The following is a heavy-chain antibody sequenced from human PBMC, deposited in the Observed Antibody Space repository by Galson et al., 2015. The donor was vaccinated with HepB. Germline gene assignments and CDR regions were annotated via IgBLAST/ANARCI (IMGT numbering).Heavy chain of an antibody. CDR3: ARVYSSSSFHYFDY. Sequence: SLRLSCAASGFTFSSYAMHWVRQAPGKGLEWVAVISYDGSNKYYADSVKGRFTISRDNSKNTLYLQMNSLRAEDTAVYYCARVYSSSSFHYFDYWGQGTLVTVSS. V-gene: IGHV3-30*04. D-gene: IGHD6-6*01. J-gene: IGHJ4*02. CDR1: GFTFSSYA. CDR2: ISYDGSNK.